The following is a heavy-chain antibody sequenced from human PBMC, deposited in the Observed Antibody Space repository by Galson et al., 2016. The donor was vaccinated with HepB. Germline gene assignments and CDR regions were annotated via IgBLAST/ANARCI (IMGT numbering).Heavy chain of an antibody. CDR2: MSGSGSTI. Sequence: SLRLSCAAFGFTVTTNNMNWVRQAPGKGLEWVSFMSGSGSTIYYADSVKGRFTISRDNAKNSLYLQMSSLRAEDTAVYFCARGGENWGQGTLVTVSS. CDR1: GFTVTTNN. V-gene: IGHV3-48*03. CDR3: ARGGEN. J-gene: IGHJ1*01.